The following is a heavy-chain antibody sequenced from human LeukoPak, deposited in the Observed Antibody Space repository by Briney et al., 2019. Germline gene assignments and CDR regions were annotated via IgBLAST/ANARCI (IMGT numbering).Heavy chain of an antibody. J-gene: IGHJ4*02. V-gene: IGHV3-66*01. CDR2: IYSGGNT. Sequence: GGSLRLSCATSGFTVSSSYMSWVRQAPGNGLEWVSVIYSGGNTYYADSVKDRFTISRDNSKNTLHLQMTSVMAEDTAVYYCARDRLRLYASTWDGFDCWGQGTLVTVSS. CDR3: ARDRLRLYASTWDGFDC. CDR1: GFTVSSSY. D-gene: IGHD3-16*01.